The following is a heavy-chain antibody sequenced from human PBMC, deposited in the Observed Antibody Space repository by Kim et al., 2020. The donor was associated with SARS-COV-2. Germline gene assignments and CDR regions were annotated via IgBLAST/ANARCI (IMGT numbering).Heavy chain of an antibody. CDR2: ISSSSSTI. Sequence: GGSLRLSCAASGFTFSSYSMNWVRQAPGKGLEWVSYISSSSSTIYYADSVKGRFTISRDNAKNSLYLQMNSLRAEDTAVYYCARGGYYDSSGYYDYWGQGTLVTVSS. D-gene: IGHD3-22*01. V-gene: IGHV3-48*04. CDR3: ARGGYYDSSGYYDY. CDR1: GFTFSSYS. J-gene: IGHJ4*02.